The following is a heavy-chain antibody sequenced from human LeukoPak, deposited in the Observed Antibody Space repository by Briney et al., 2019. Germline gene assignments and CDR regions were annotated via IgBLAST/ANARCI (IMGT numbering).Heavy chain of an antibody. D-gene: IGHD3-22*01. J-gene: IGHJ4*02. V-gene: IGHV3-48*04. CDR1: GFTFSSQT. CDR3: ATKAAGSGYSY. CDR2: ISSTSSVI. Sequence: GGSLRLSCTASGFTFSSQTMNWVRQAPGKGLEWVSYISSTSSVIYYADSVKGRFTISRDNAKNSLHLQLNSLRAEDTAVYYCATKAAGSGYSYWGQGTLVTVSS.